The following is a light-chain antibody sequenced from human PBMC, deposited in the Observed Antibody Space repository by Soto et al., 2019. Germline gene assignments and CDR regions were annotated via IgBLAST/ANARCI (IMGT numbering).Light chain of an antibody. CDR2: KAS. CDR3: QQYNSYT. V-gene: IGKV1-5*03. CDR1: QSISSW. Sequence: DIQMTQSPSTLSASVGDRVTITCRASQSISSWLAWYQQKPGKAPKLLIYKASSLESGVPSRFSGSGSGTEFTLTISSLQPDDFATYSCQQYNSYTFGQGTKV. J-gene: IGKJ1*01.